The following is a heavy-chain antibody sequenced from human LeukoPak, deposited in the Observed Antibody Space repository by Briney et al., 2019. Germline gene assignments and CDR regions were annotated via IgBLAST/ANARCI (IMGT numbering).Heavy chain of an antibody. CDR2: IYESGST. J-gene: IGHJ4*02. V-gene: IGHV4-38-2*02. CDR3: ARGPGISGDHIYPDY. D-gene: IGHD2-21*01. CDR1: GYSISSGKY. Sequence: SEALSLTCSVSGYSISSGKYWAWIRQTPGKGLEWIGSIYESGSTYYTPSLKSRVTMSVDTSKNQFSLSLTSVTAADTAVYFCARGPGISGDHIYPDYWGQGIQVTVSS.